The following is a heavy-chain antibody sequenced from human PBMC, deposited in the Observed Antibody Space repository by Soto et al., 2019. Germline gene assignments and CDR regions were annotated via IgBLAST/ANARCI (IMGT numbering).Heavy chain of an antibody. V-gene: IGHV1-18*01. CDR2: ISAYNGNT. D-gene: IGHD5-18*01. CDR3: ARSEQLWPYYYYFLDV. Sequence: ITCVLHCPKQKLERMGWISAYNGNTNYAQKLQGIVTMTTDTSTSTAYMELRRLRSDDTAVYYCARSEQLWPYYYYFLDVWGKGTTVTVSS. J-gene: IGHJ6*03.